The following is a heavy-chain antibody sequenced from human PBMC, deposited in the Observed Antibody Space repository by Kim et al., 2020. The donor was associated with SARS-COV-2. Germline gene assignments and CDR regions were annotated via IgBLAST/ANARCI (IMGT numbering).Heavy chain of an antibody. Sequence: GGSLRLSCAASGFTFSSYGMHWVRQAPGKGLEWVAVIWYDGSNKYYADSVKGRFTISRDNSKNTLYLQMNSLRAEDTAVYYCARASSGWYTFDAFDIWGQGTMVTVSS. CDR3: ARASSGWYTFDAFDI. V-gene: IGHV3-33*01. CDR2: IWYDGSNK. J-gene: IGHJ3*02. CDR1: GFTFSSYG. D-gene: IGHD6-19*01.